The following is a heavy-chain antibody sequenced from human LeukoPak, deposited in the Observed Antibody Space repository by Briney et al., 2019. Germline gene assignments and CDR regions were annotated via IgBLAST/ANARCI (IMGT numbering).Heavy chain of an antibody. CDR2: IKQDGSEK. J-gene: IGHJ4*02. CDR1: GFTFSSYW. CDR3: ARDGGGIAADFDY. D-gene: IGHD6-13*01. V-gene: IGHV3-7*03. Sequence: GGSLRLSCAASGFTFSSYWMSWVRQAPGKGLEWVANIKQDGSEKYYVDSVKGRFTISRVNAKNSLYLQMNSLRAEDTAVYYCARDGGGIAADFDYWGQGTLVTVSS.